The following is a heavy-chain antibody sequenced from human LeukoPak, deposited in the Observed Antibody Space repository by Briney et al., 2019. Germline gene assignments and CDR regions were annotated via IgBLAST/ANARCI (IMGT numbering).Heavy chain of an antibody. Sequence: ASVKVSCKASGYTFTSYGISWVRQAPGQGLEWMGWINPNSGGTNYAQKFQGRVTMTRDTSISTAYMELSRLRSDDTAVYYCARSYYGSGSYYPINWFDPWGQGTLVTVSS. V-gene: IGHV1-2*02. CDR3: ARSYYGSGSYYPINWFDP. J-gene: IGHJ5*02. CDR2: INPNSGGT. CDR1: GYTFTSYG. D-gene: IGHD3-10*01.